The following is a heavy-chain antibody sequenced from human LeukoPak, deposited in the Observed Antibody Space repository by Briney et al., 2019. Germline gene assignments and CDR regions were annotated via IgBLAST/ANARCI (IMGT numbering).Heavy chain of an antibody. CDR3: ARRKGRYYFDY. CDR2: MYYSGST. Sequence: SETLSLTCTVSGGSISSTNYWGWIRQPPGKGLEWIGSMYYSGSTYYSPSLKSRLTISADTSKNQFSLKLSSVTAADTAVYCCARRKGRYYFDYWGQGILVTVSS. J-gene: IGHJ4*02. CDR1: GGSISSTNY. V-gene: IGHV4-39*01. D-gene: IGHD1-26*01.